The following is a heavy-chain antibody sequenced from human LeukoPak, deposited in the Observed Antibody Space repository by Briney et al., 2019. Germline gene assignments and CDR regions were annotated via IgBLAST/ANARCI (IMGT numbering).Heavy chain of an antibody. CDR2: IRYDGSNK. CDR1: GFTFSTYG. J-gene: IGHJ4*02. D-gene: IGHD2-15*01. CDR3: AKVHCSGGNCYSALDY. V-gene: IGHV3-30*02. Sequence: GGSLRLSCAASGFTFSTYGMHWVRQAPGKGLEGVAFIRYDGSNKYYADSVKGRFTISRDNSKNTLYLQMNSLRAEDTAVYHCAKVHCSGGNCYSALDYWGQGTLVTVSS.